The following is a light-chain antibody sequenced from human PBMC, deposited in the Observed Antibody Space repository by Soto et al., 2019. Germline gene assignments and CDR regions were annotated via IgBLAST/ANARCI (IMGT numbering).Light chain of an antibody. CDR1: QNIDRY. V-gene: IGKV1-39*01. Sequence: DIQMTQSPSSLSASVGDRVSISCRTSQNIDRYLNWYQQKPGKAPQVLISGAASLQSEVPSSFSGSGSGTEFTLSISSLHPEDLATYFCQQSYSAPYTFGQVTRLEIE. J-gene: IGKJ2*01. CDR2: GAA. CDR3: QQSYSAPYT.